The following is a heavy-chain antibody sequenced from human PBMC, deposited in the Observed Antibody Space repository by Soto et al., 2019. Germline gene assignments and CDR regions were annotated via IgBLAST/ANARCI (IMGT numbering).Heavy chain of an antibody. CDR3: AEVPVSYDEGGY. CDR2: IVVGSGNT. V-gene: IGHV1-58*01. J-gene: IGHJ4*02. CDR1: GFTFTSSA. D-gene: IGHD3-16*01. Sequence: GXSVKVSCKASGFTFTSSAVQWVRQARGQRLEWIGWIVVGSGNTNYAQKFQERVTITRDMSTSTAYMELSSLRSEDTAVYYCAEVPVSYDEGGYWGQGTLVTASS.